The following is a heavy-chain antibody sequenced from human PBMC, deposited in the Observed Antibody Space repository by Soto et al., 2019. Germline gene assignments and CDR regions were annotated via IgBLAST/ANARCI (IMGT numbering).Heavy chain of an antibody. CDR3: ATAISGYPRGY. CDR2: ISVYNDKT. J-gene: IGHJ4*02. V-gene: IGHV1-18*04. D-gene: IGHD3-22*01. Sequence: QVQLVQSGAEVKKPGASVKVSCKASGYTFTSYGICWVRQAPGQGLEWMGWISVYNDKTNSAQKLQGRITMTTDTSTSTADMELRSLTSDDTAVYYCATAISGYPRGYWGQGTLVTVSS. CDR1: GYTFTSYG.